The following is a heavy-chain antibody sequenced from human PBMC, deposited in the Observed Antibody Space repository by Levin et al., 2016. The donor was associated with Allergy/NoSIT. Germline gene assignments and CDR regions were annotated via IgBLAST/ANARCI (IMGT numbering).Heavy chain of an antibody. V-gene: IGHV3-9*01. D-gene: IGHD6-13*01. J-gene: IGHJ4*02. Sequence: GGSLRLSCAASGFTFDDHAMYWVRQAPGKGLEWVSGMSWNGGYIGYADSVKGRFTISRDNAKNSLYLQMNSLRAEDTAVYYCARDPGGKFGQQQLVRGRNSGAYWGQGTLVTVSS. CDR2: MSWNGGYI. CDR1: GFTFDDHA. CDR3: ARDPGGKFGQQQLVRGRNSGAY.